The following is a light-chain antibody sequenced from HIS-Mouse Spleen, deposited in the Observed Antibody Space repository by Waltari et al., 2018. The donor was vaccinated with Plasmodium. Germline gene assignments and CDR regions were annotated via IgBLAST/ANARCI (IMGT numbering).Light chain of an antibody. CDR1: QGISSY. J-gene: IGKJ2*01. Sequence: TQSPSLLSASTGDRVPISCRMSQGISSYLAWYQQKPGQAPRLLIYGASSRATGIPDRFSGSGSGTDFTLTISRLEPEDFAVYYCQQYGSSPYTFGQGTKLEIK. V-gene: IGKV3-20*01. CDR3: QQYGSSPYT. CDR2: GAS.